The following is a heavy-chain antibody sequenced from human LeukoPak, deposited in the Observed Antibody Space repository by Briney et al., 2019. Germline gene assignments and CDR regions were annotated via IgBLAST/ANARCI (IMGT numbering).Heavy chain of an antibody. CDR1: GDPISIYY. V-gene: IGHV4-59*08. J-gene: IGHJ4*02. D-gene: IGHD6-19*01. Sequence: ASETLSLTCTVSGDPISIYYWSWIRQPPGKGLEWIGYIYYSGSTNYNPSLKSRVTISVDTSKNQFSLKLSSVTAADTAVYYCARHNGYSRGWYGGDYWGQGTLVTVSS. CDR2: IYYSGST. CDR3: ARHNGYSRGWYGGDY.